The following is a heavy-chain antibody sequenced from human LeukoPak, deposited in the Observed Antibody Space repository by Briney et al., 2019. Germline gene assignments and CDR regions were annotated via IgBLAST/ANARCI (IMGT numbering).Heavy chain of an antibody. CDR1: GGSISGYY. Sequence: SETLSLTCTVSGGSISGYYWSWIRQPPGKGLEWNGYIYYTGSTNYNPSLKSRVTISVDTSKNQFSLKLSSVTAADTAVYYCARRRHDYGDYYFDYWGQGTLVTVSS. V-gene: IGHV4-59*01. CDR2: IYYTGST. D-gene: IGHD4-17*01. CDR3: ARRRHDYGDYYFDY. J-gene: IGHJ4*02.